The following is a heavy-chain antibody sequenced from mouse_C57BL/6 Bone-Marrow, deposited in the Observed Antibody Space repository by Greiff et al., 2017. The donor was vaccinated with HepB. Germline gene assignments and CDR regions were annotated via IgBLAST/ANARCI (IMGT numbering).Heavy chain of an antibody. CDR2: IYPRSGNT. D-gene: IGHD3-2*02. Sequence: VQVVESGAELARPGASVKLSCKASGYTFTSYGISWVKQRTGQGLEWIGEIYPRSGNTYYNEKFKGKATLTADNSSSTAYMELRSLTSEDSAVYFCARSGGDSSGYAWFAYWGQGTLVTVSA. CDR3: ARSGGDSSGYAWFAY. CDR1: GYTFTSYG. V-gene: IGHV1-81*01. J-gene: IGHJ3*01.